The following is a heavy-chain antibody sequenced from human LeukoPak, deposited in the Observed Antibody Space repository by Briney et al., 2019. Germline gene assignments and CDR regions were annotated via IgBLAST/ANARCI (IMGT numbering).Heavy chain of an antibody. CDR1: GGTFSIYA. CDR3: ARPSGNLGEANPGGDY. D-gene: IGHD3-10*01. CDR2: IIPIFGTA. J-gene: IGHJ4*02. V-gene: IGHV1-69*13. Sequence: SVKVSFKASGGTFSIYAISWVRQAPGQGLEWMGGIIPIFGTANYAQKFQGRVTITADESTSTAYMELSSLRPEDTAVYYCARPSGNLGEANPGGDYWGQGTLVTVSS.